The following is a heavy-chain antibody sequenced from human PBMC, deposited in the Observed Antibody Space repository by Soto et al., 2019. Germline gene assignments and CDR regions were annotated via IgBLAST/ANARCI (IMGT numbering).Heavy chain of an antibody. J-gene: IGHJ4*02. V-gene: IGHV4-59*01. CDR1: GGSISGFY. CDR2: IYYSGRT. CDR3: ARVSNAYAGGGAFDY. D-gene: IGHD2-8*02. Sequence: PSETLSLTCSVSGGSISGFYWIWIRQPPGKGLEWISYIYYSGRTAYNPSLRSRATISVDVSRSQFSLQLRSVTAADTALYYCARVSNAYAGGGAFDYWGLGTPVTVSS.